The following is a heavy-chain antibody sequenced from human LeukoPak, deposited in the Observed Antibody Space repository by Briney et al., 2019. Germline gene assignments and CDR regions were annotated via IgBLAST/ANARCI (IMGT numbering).Heavy chain of an antibody. J-gene: IGHJ4*02. CDR2: TYYRSKWYN. Sequence: SQTLSLTCAISGDSVSSNSAAWNWIRLSPSRGLEWLGRTYYRSKWYNDYALSVKSRITINPDTSKNLFSLQLNSVTPEDTAVYFCARGWQQGLDHWGQGALVTVSS. V-gene: IGHV6-1*01. CDR1: GDSVSSNSAA. D-gene: IGHD4-23*01. CDR3: ARGWQQGLDH.